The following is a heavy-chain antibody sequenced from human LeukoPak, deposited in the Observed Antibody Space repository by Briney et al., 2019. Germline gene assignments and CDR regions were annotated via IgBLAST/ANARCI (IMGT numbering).Heavy chain of an antibody. CDR3: ASSYYDFWSGYPN. V-gene: IGHV4-59*01. CDR1: GGSISSYY. Sequence: SETQSLTCTVSGGSISSYYWSWIRQPPGKGLEWIGYIYYSGSTNYNPSLNSRVTISVDTSKNQFSLKLSSVTAADTAVYYCASSYYDFWSGYPNWGQGTLVTVSS. CDR2: IYYSGST. J-gene: IGHJ4*02. D-gene: IGHD3-3*01.